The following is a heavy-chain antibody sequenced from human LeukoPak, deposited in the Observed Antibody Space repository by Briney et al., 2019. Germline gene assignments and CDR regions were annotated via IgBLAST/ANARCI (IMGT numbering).Heavy chain of an antibody. CDR3: ARLQRITTIVVVTEAFDI. CDR1: GGSISSYY. CDR2: IYYSGST. Sequence: SETLSLTCTVSGGSISSYYWSWIRQPPGKGLEWIGYIYYSGSTNYNPSLKSRVTISVDTSKNQFSLKLSSVTAADTAVYYCARLQRITTIVVVTEAFDIWGQGTMVTVSS. D-gene: IGHD3-22*01. J-gene: IGHJ3*02. V-gene: IGHV4-59*01.